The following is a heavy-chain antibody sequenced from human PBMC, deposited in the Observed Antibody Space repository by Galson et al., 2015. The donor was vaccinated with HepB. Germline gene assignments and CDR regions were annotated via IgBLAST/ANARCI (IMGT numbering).Heavy chain of an antibody. Sequence: SLRLSCAASGFTFSSYAMSWVRQAPGKGLEWVSAISGSGGSTYYADSVKGRFTISRDNSKNTLYLQMNSLRAEDTAVYYCAKVPKQWLAREIDWGQGTLVTVSS. CDR2: ISGSGGST. CDR3: AKVPKQWLAREID. V-gene: IGHV3-23*01. CDR1: GFTFSSYA. D-gene: IGHD6-19*01. J-gene: IGHJ4*02.